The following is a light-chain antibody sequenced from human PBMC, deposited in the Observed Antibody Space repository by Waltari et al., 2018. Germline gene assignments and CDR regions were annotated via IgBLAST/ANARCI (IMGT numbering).Light chain of an antibody. Sequence: DIQMTQSPSSVSASVGDRVTITCRASQGLSSWLAWYQQQPGKAPPLLIYAAASLQSGVPSRFSGSGSGTEVTLISSSLQPEDFATYYCQQGNTFPPTFGPGTKVEMK. CDR1: QGLSSW. CDR3: QQGNTFPPT. CDR2: AAA. V-gene: IGKV1-12*01. J-gene: IGKJ3*01.